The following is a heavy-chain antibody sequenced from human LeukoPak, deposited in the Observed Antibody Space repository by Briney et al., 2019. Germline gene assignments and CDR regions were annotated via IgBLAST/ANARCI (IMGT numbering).Heavy chain of an antibody. V-gene: IGHV3-11*04. D-gene: IGHD3-10*01. J-gene: IGHJ6*03. CDR1: GLTFSDYY. Sequence: GGSLRLSCAASGLTFSDYYMSWLRQAPGKGLEWVSYISSSGSTIYYADSVKGRFTISRDNAKNSLYLQMNSLRAEDTAVYYCARTFYGSGSYGHMDVWGKGTTVTVSS. CDR2: ISSSGSTI. CDR3: ARTFYGSGSYGHMDV.